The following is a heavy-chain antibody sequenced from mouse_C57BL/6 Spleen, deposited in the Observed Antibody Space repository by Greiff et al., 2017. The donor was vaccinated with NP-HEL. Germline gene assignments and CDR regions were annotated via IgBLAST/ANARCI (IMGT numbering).Heavy chain of an antibody. CDR3: ARSGRQLRLRGYAMDY. CDR2: IDPANGNT. D-gene: IGHD3-2*02. CDR1: GFNIKNTY. V-gene: IGHV14-3*01. Sequence: EVKLEESVAELVRPGASVKLSCTASGFNIKNTYMHWVKQRPEQGLEWIGRIDPANGNTKYAPKFQGKATITADTSSNTAYLQLSSLTSEDTAIYYCARSGRQLRLRGYAMDYWGQGTSVTVSS. J-gene: IGHJ4*01.